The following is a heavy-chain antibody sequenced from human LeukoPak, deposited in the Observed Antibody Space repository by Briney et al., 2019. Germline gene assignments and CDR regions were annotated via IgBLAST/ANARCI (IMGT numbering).Heavy chain of an antibody. CDR3: ARVDYDSSGYYVNWFDP. V-gene: IGHV1-2*02. CDR2: INPNSGGT. D-gene: IGHD3-22*01. J-gene: IGHJ5*02. Sequence: ASVKVSCKASGYTFTGYYTHWVRQAPGQGLERMGWINPNSGGTNYAPKFQGRVTMTRDTSISTAYMELSRLRSDDTAVYYCARVDYDSSGYYVNWFDPWGQGTLVTVSS. CDR1: GYTFTGYY.